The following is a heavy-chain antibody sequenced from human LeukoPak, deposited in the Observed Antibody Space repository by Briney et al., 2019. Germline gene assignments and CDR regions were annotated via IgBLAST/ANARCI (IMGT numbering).Heavy chain of an antibody. CDR2: ISVGSNYI. Sequence: GGSLRLSCAASGYTFISYSINWVRQAPGKGLEWVSSISVGSNYIYYADSVRGRFSVSRDDARNSLYLQMDSLRGDDTAVYYCARLRRNSERSGYYYYYDYWGQGTLVTVSS. J-gene: IGHJ4*02. D-gene: IGHD3-22*01. V-gene: IGHV3-21*01. CDR1: GYTFISYS. CDR3: ARLRRNSERSGYYYYYDY.